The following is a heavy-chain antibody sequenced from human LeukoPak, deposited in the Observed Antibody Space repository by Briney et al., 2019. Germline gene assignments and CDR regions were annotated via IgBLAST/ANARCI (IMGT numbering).Heavy chain of an antibody. CDR2: ISYSGYT. J-gene: IGHJ4*02. Sequence: SETLSLTCTVSGGSIRSYYWSWIRQAPGKGLEWIGFISYSGYTSYSPSLKSRVAISVDTSKSQFSLRLSSMTAADTAIYYCARGRNDNGGMFFDSWAQGTLVTVSS. CDR1: GGSIRSYY. CDR3: ARGRNDNGGMFFDS. D-gene: IGHD4-23*01. V-gene: IGHV4-59*01.